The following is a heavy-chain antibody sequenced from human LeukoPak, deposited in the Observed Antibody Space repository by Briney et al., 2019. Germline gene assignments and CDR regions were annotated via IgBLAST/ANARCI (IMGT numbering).Heavy chain of an antibody. CDR2: IYYSGST. J-gene: IGHJ4*02. V-gene: IGHV4-61*01. CDR3: ARDKGTDLDY. Sequence: PSETLSLTCTVSGGSFSSSSYYWSWIRQPPGKGLEWIGYIYYSGSTNYNPSLKSRVTISVDTSKNQFSLKLSSVTAADTAVYYCARDKGTDLDYWGQGTLVTVSS. D-gene: IGHD2-8*02. CDR1: GGSFSSSSYY.